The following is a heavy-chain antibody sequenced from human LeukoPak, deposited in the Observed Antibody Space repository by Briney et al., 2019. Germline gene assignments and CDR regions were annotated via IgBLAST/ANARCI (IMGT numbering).Heavy chain of an antibody. V-gene: IGHV3-33*01. CDR2: IWYDGGNK. CDR1: GFTFSSYG. Sequence: GGSLRLSCAASGFTFSSYGMHWVRQAPGKGLEWVAVIWYDGGNKYYADSVKGRFTISRDNSKNTLYLQMNSLRAEDTAVYYCASLKVEMATLPFSDAFDIWGQGTMVTVSS. J-gene: IGHJ3*02. CDR3: ASLKVEMATLPFSDAFDI. D-gene: IGHD5-24*01.